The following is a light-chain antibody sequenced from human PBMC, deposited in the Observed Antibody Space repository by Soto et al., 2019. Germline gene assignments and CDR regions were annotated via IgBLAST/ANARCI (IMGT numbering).Light chain of an antibody. CDR3: QQYGSSPP. CDR2: NAA. Sequence: EIVMTQSPATLSVSPGERATLSCRASQRIDTSLAWYQQRPGQAPRLLLYNAATRATGIPARFSGRGFGTEFTLTISSLQSEDFAVYYCQQYGSSPPFGGGTKVEIK. CDR1: QRIDTS. J-gene: IGKJ4*01. V-gene: IGKV3-15*01.